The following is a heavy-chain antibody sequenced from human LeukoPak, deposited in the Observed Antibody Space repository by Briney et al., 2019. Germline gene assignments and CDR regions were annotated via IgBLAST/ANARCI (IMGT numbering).Heavy chain of an antibody. V-gene: IGHV3-7*03. J-gene: IGHJ4*02. Sequence: GSVKGRFTISRDNAKNSLYLQMSSLRAEDTALYYCVRDLRTGSYGNYFDHWGQGTLVTVSS. D-gene: IGHD1-26*01. CDR3: VRDLRTGSYGNYFDH.